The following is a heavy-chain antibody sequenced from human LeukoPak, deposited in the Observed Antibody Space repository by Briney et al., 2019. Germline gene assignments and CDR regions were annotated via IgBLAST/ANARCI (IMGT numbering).Heavy chain of an antibody. Sequence: ASVKVSCKASGYTFINYGITWVRQAPGRGLEWMGWISAYNGYTNYAQKFQGRVTMTTDTSTSTVYMELRSLRSDDTAVYYCARGQLVFFAYWGQGTLVTVSA. CDR2: ISAYNGYT. V-gene: IGHV1-18*01. CDR1: GYTFINYG. J-gene: IGHJ4*02. CDR3: ARGQLVFFAY. D-gene: IGHD6-6*01.